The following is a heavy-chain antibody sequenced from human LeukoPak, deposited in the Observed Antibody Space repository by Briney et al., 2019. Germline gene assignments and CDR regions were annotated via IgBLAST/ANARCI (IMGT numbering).Heavy chain of an antibody. CDR3: AKLYSSSSRGGYY. Sequence: PGGSLRLSCAASGFTFSSYGMHWVRQAPGRGLEWVAVISYEGSNKYYADSVKGRFTISRDNSKNTLYLQMNSLRAEDTAVYYCAKLYSSSSRGGYYWGQGTLVTVSS. V-gene: IGHV3-30*18. J-gene: IGHJ4*02. CDR1: GFTFSSYG. CDR2: ISYEGSNK. D-gene: IGHD6-13*01.